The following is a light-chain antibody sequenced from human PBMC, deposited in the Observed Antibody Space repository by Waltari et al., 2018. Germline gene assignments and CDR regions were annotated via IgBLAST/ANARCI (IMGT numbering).Light chain of an antibody. V-gene: IGKV1-NL1*01. CDR3: QQYYSVPLT. CDR1: QGITNS. J-gene: IGKJ4*01. CDR2: AAS. Sequence: DIQMTQSPSSLSASLGDRGTITCRASQGITNSLAWYQQQPGTAPKLLLSAASTLESGVPVRFSGSGSGTDFTLTITSLQPEDFATYYCQQYYSVPLTFGGGTKVEI.